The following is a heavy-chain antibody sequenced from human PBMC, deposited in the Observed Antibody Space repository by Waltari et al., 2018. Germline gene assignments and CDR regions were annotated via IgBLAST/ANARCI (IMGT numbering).Heavy chain of an antibody. J-gene: IGHJ4*02. CDR3: ARHTEDDNGDD. V-gene: IGHV5-51*01. CDR2: VGPDNSDT. D-gene: IGHD1-1*01. CDR1: GYSFNNYW. Sequence: QLVQSGTEVKKPGESLKISCKTSGYSFNNYWIGWVRQMPGKGLEWMGIVGPDNSDTRYSPSFRGQVTISADKSISIAYLQGSSLKASDTAIYYCARHTEDDNGDDWGQGTLVTVSS.